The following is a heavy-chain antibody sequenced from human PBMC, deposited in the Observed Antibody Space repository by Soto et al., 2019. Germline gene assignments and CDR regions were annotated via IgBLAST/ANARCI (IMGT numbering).Heavy chain of an antibody. CDR3: ARGGSWNYVYGMDV. Sequence: KTTAASVKVSCKASGYTFTSYGISWVRQAPGQGLEWMGWISAYNGNTNYAQKLQGRVTMTTDTSTSTAYMELRSLRSDDTAVYYCARGGSWNYVYGMDVWGQGTTVTVSS. D-gene: IGHD1-7*01. J-gene: IGHJ6*02. V-gene: IGHV1-18*01. CDR1: GYTFTSYG. CDR2: ISAYNGNT.